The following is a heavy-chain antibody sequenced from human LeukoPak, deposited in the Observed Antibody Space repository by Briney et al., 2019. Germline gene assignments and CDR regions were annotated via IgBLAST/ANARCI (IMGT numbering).Heavy chain of an antibody. CDR3: AAAGVLRFLEWLQTPDY. Sequence: SVKVSCKASGGTLSCYAISWVRQAPRQGLGWMGGIIPIFGTANYAQKFQGRVTITADESTSTAYMELSSLRSEDTAVYYCAAAGVLRFLEWLQTPDYWGQGTLVTVSS. CDR2: IIPIFGTA. V-gene: IGHV1-69*13. CDR1: GGTLSCYA. J-gene: IGHJ4*02. D-gene: IGHD3-3*01.